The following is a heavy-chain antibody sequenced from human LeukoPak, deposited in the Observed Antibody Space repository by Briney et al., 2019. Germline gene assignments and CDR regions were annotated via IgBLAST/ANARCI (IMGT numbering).Heavy chain of an antibody. J-gene: IGHJ3*02. CDR3: AKNVKQQLVRHAFGI. Sequence: GGSLRLSCAASGFTFRSYAMSWVRQAPGKGLEWVSTISDSGGNTYYADSVKGLFTISRDNSKNTLYLEMNSLRAEDTAVYYCAKNVKQQLVRHAFGIWGQGTMVTVSS. V-gene: IGHV3-23*01. CDR2: ISDSGGNT. CDR1: GFTFRSYA. D-gene: IGHD6-13*01.